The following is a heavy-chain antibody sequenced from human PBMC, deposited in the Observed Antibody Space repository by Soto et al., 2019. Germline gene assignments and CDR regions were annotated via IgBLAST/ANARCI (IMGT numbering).Heavy chain of an antibody. D-gene: IGHD4-17*01. Sequence: SVKVSCKASGGTFSSYAISWVRQAPGQGLEWMGGIIPIFGTANYAQKFQGRVTITADESTSTAYMELSSLRSEDTAVYYCASPNERQGYGYLGAYYYYGMDVWGQGTTVTVSS. V-gene: IGHV1-69*13. J-gene: IGHJ6*02. CDR1: GGTFSSYA. CDR3: ASPNERQGYGYLGAYYYYGMDV. CDR2: IIPIFGTA.